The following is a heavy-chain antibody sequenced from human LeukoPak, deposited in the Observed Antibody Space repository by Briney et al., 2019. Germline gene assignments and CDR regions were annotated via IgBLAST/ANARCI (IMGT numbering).Heavy chain of an antibody. Sequence: GGSLRLSCAASGFTLGNYAMSWVRQAPGKGLAWVSTISSGGSTYYADSVKGRFTISRDNSKNTLYLQMNSLRAEDTAVHYCAKVKIGTTGTFDYWGQGTLVTVSS. CDR1: GFTLGNYA. J-gene: IGHJ4*02. CDR2: ISSGGST. V-gene: IGHV3-23*01. CDR3: AKVKIGTTGTFDY. D-gene: IGHD1-1*01.